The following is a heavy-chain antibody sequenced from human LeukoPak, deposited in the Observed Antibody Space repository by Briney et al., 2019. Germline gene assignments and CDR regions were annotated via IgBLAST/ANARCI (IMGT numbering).Heavy chain of an antibody. V-gene: IGHV1-18*04. CDR3: ASSSSGGGEFDY. J-gene: IGHJ4*02. CDR2: ISAYNGNT. D-gene: IGHD3-16*01. CDR1: GYTFTSYG. Sequence: ASVKVSCKASGYTFTSYGISWVRQAPGQGLEWMGWISAYNGNTNYAQKLQGRVTMTRNTSISTAYMELSSLRSEDTAVYYCASSSSGGGEFDYWGQGTLVTVSS.